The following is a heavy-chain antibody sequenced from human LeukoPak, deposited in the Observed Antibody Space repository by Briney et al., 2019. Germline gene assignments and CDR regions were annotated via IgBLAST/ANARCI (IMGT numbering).Heavy chain of an antibody. Sequence: PSETLSLTCTVSGGSISSYYWSWIRQPPGKGLEWVGYIYYSGSANYNPSLKSRVTISVDTSKNQFSLKLSSVTAADTAVYYCARRDPWYYFDYWGQGTLVTVSS. CDR1: GGSISSYY. CDR2: IYYSGSA. J-gene: IGHJ4*02. CDR3: ARRDPWYYFDY. V-gene: IGHV4-59*08.